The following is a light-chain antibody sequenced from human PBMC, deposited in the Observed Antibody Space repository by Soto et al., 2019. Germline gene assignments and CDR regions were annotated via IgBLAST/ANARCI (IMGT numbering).Light chain of an antibody. J-gene: IGLJ3*02. CDR2: EVT. Sequence: QSALTQPASVSGSPGQSITISCTGTSSDVGAYNYVSWYRQHPGKAPKLMIYEVTNRPSGVSNRFSGSKSCSTASLTLYGRQDEDEADYYCSSYTSSSTLVFGGGTKLTVL. CDR1: SSDVGAYNY. V-gene: IGLV2-14*01. CDR3: SSYTSSSTLV.